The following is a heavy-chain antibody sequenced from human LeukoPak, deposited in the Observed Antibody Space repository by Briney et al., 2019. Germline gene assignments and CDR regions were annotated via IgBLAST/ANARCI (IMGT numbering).Heavy chain of an antibody. CDR3: ARDRPGTPTDY. J-gene: IGHJ4*02. V-gene: IGHV3-30*03. Sequence: GRSLRLSCAASGFTFSSYGMHWVRQAPGKGLEWVAVISYDGSNKYYADSVKGRFTISRDNSKNTLYLQMNSLRAEDTAVYYCARDRPGTPTDYWGQGTLVTVSS. CDR2: ISYDGSNK. CDR1: GFTFSSYG. D-gene: IGHD1-14*01.